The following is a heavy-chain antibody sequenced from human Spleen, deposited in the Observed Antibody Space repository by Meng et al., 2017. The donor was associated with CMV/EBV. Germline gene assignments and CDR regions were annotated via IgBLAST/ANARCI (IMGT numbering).Heavy chain of an antibody. Sequence: CNAAGYTFTSYGISWVRQDSGQGLEWMGWISAYNGNTNYAQKLQGRVTMTTETSTSTAYTELRSLRSDDTAVYYCARNPDGGSYGDYWGQGTLVTVSS. D-gene: IGHD1-26*01. J-gene: IGHJ4*02. V-gene: IGHV1-18*01. CDR1: GYTFTSYG. CDR2: ISAYNGNT. CDR3: ARNPDGGSYGDY.